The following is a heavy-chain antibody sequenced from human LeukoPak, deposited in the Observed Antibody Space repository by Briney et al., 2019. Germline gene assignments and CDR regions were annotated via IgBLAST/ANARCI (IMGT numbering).Heavy chain of an antibody. J-gene: IGHJ4*02. V-gene: IGHV3-30*03. D-gene: IGHD3-10*01. CDR3: APSPNYGSGTSGN. Sequence: PGRSLTLSCAASGFTFSTYAMHWVRQAPGKGLEWVALISNDGFKKYYPDSVEGRFIISRDNSKNTLFLQMNSLRAEDTAVYYCAPSPNYGSGTSGNWGQGTLVTVSS. CDR1: GFTFSTYA. CDR2: ISNDGFKK.